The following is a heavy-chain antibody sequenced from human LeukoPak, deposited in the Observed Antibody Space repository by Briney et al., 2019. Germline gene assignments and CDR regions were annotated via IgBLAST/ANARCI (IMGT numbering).Heavy chain of an antibody. Sequence: PSETLSLTCAVYGGSFSGYYWSWIRQPPGKGLEWIGEINHSGSTNYNPSLKSRVTISVDTSKNQFSLQLKSVTPDDTAMYYCARGLEAEVGVYWGQGTLVTVSS. CDR3: ARGLEAEVGVY. D-gene: IGHD6-13*01. V-gene: IGHV4-34*01. J-gene: IGHJ4*02. CDR2: INHSGST. CDR1: GGSFSGYY.